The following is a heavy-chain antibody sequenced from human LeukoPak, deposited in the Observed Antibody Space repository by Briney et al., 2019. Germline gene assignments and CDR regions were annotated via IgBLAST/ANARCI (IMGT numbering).Heavy chain of an antibody. D-gene: IGHD2-15*01. V-gene: IGHV3-30-3*01. Sequence: GGSLRLSCAASGFTFSRYALHWVRQAPGKGMEWVELTPSDESDQYYADFVKGRFTISKDKSKNTLYLQMNSLKIEDTAVYYCARGSVCTPPPFDFWGQGTLVTVSS. CDR2: TPSDESDQ. CDR3: ARGSVCTPPPFDF. J-gene: IGHJ4*02. CDR1: GFTFSRYA.